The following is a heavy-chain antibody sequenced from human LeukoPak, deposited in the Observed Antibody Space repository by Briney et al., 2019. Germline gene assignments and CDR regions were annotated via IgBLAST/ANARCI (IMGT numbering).Heavy chain of an antibody. V-gene: IGHV1-2*02. D-gene: IGHD3-10*01. Sequence: ASVKVSCKTSVYMFTGFFIHGVRQAPGQGLEWLGSVSPNNGDTSFAQRFQGRVNMTSDTSTRTAYLQLSGLRFDDTAVYYCASLLWFGDFDYWGQGTPVTVSS. CDR1: VYMFTGFF. J-gene: IGHJ4*02. CDR2: VSPNNGDT. CDR3: ASLLWFGDFDY.